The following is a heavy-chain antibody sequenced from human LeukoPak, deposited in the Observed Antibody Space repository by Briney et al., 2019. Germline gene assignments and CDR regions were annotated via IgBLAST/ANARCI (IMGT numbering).Heavy chain of an antibody. J-gene: IGHJ2*01. Sequence: GSLRLSCAASGFTVSSNYMSWVSQAPGKGLEWIGEINHSGSTNYNPSLKSRVTISVDTSKNQFSLKLSSVTAADTAVYYCARGLHGDYEFEAKNWYFDLWGRGTLVTVSS. CDR1: GFTVSSNY. V-gene: IGHV4-34*01. CDR3: ARGLHGDYEFEAKNWYFDL. D-gene: IGHD4-17*01. CDR2: INHSGST.